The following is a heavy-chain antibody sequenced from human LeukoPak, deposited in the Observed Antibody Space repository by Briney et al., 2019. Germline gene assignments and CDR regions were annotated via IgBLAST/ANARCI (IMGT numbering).Heavy chain of an antibody. J-gene: IGHJ6*04. V-gene: IGHV1-69*13. D-gene: IGHD2-2*01. CDR2: IIPIFGTA. Sequence: GASVKVSCKASGGTFSSYAISWVRQAPGQGLEWMGGIIPIFGTANYAQKFQGRVTITADESTSTAYMELSSVRSEDTAVYYCARSSVSIVVVPAAMHYSYGMDVWGKGPTVTVSS. CDR3: ARSSVSIVVVPAAMHYSYGMDV. CDR1: GGTFSSYA.